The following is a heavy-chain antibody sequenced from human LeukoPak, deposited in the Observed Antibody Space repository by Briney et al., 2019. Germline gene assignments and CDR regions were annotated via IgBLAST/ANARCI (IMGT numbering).Heavy chain of an antibody. CDR2: ITSDGENT. Sequence: PGGSQRLSCSASGFSFSTHNMTWVRQAPGKGLEFVSEITSDGENTDYLDFVKGRFTITRDNSKNTLYLHMTSLRPEDTAVYFCVKGRYGTGWDFWGPGTLVIVSS. CDR1: GFSFSTHN. D-gene: IGHD3-10*01. V-gene: IGHV3-64D*06. CDR3: VKGRYGTGWDF. J-gene: IGHJ4*02.